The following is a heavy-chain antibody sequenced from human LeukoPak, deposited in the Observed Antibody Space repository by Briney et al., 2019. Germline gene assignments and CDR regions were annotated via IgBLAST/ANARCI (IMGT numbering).Heavy chain of an antibody. D-gene: IGHD3-22*01. CDR3: ARSHYYDSAVGYFDY. CDR1: GFTFSSYA. J-gene: IGHJ4*02. CDR2: ISGSGGST. V-gene: IGHV3-23*01. Sequence: GGSLRLSCAASGFTFSSYAMSWVRQAPGKGLEWVSAISGSGGSTYYADSVKGRFTISRDNSKNTLYLQMNSLRAEDTAVYYCARSHYYDSAVGYFDYWGQGTLVTVSS.